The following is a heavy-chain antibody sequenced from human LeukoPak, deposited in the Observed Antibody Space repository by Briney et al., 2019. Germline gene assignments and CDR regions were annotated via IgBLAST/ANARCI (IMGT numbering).Heavy chain of an antibody. CDR3: VSFYETY. J-gene: IGHJ4*02. D-gene: IGHD2/OR15-2a*01. CDR2: INSDGSWT. CDR1: GNYW. V-gene: IGHV3-74*01. Sequence: GGSLRLSCAASGNYWMHWVRQVPGKGLVWVSHINSDGSWTSYADSVKGRFTISKDNAKNTVYQQMNSLRAEDTAVYYCVSFYETYWGRGTLVTVST.